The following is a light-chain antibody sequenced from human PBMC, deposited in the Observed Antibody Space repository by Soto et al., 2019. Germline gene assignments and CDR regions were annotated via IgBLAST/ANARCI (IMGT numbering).Light chain of an antibody. V-gene: IGKV1-5*03. CDR2: RTS. CDR3: QEYSRYPYT. Sequence: GDRVTLTCRASQSISTWLAWYQQKPGKAPKLLIYRTSSLKNGVPSRFSGSGSGTEFTLTITSLQPDDFATYYCQEYSRYPYTFGQGTKLEIK. J-gene: IGKJ2*01. CDR1: QSISTW.